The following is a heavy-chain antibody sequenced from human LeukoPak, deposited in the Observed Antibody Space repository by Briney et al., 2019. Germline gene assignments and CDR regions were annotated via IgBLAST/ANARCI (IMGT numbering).Heavy chain of an antibody. CDR1: GGSISSYY. CDR3: ASGYSGYDWFDY. J-gene: IGHJ4*02. D-gene: IGHD5-12*01. V-gene: IGHV4-59*01. CDR2: IYYSGST. Sequence: SETLSLTCTVSGGSISSYYWSWIRQPPGKGLGWIGYIYYSGSTNYNPSLKSRVTISVDTSKNQFSLKLSSVTAADTAVYYCASGYSGYDWFDYWGQGTLVTVSS.